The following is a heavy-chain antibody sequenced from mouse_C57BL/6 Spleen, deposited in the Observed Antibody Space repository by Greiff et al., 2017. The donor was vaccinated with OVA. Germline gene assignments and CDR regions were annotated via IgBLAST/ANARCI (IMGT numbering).Heavy chain of an antibody. J-gene: IGHJ4*01. Sequence: EVKLMESGAGLVKPGGSLKLSCAASGFTFSSYAMSWVRQTPEKRLEWVAYISSGGDYIYYADTVKGRFTISRDNARNTLYLQMSSLKSEDTAMYYCTRDRDYCGSSPYAMDYWGQGTSVTVSS. CDR1: GFTFSSYA. V-gene: IGHV5-9-1*02. CDR3: TRDRDYCGSSPYAMDY. CDR2: ISSGGDYI. D-gene: IGHD1-1*01.